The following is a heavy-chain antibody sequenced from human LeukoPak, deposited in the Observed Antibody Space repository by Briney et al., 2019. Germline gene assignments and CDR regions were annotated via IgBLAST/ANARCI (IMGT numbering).Heavy chain of an antibody. J-gene: IGHJ5*02. V-gene: IGHV1-8*01. CDR1: GYTFTSYD. D-gene: IGHD3-10*01. CDR2: MNPNSGNT. Sequence: ASVKVSCKASGYTFTSYDINWVRQATGQGLEWMGWMNPNSGNTGYAQKFQGRVTMTRNTSISTAYMELSSLRSEDTAVYYCARAVTMVRGRVKNNWFDPWGQGTLVTVSS. CDR3: ARAVTMVRGRVKNNWFDP.